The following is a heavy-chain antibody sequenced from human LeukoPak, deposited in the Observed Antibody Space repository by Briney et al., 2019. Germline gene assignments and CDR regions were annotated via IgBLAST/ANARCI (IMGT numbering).Heavy chain of an antibody. CDR1: GYSFTSYW. J-gene: IGHJ3*02. CDR2: IYPGDSDT. Sequence: GESLKISCKGSGYSFTSYWIGWVRQMPGKGLEWMGIIYPGDSDTRYSPSFQGQVPISADKSISTAYLQWSSLKASDTAMYYCARLGYYYDSSGYPNPGAFDIWGQGTMVTVSS. D-gene: IGHD3-22*01. CDR3: ARLGYYYDSSGYPNPGAFDI. V-gene: IGHV5-51*01.